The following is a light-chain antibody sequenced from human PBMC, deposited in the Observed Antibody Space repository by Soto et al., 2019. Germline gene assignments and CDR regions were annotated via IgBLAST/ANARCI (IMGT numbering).Light chain of an antibody. CDR3: QHFGGTTFT. CDR1: QSVSSSY. CDR2: GAS. J-gene: IGKJ5*01. V-gene: IGKV3-20*01. Sequence: EIVLTQSPGTLSLSPGEGATLSCRASQSVSSSYIAWYQQRPGQTPCLLIYGASTRATGIPDRFSGSGSGTHFTLTISRLEPGDFAVYYCQHFGGTTFTFGQGTRLEIK.